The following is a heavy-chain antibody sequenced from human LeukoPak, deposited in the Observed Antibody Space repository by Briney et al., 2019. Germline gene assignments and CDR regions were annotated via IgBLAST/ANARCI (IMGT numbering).Heavy chain of an antibody. CDR1: GFTFSSYE. D-gene: IGHD4/OR15-4a*01. CDR3: ARCSKRYYYYGMDV. Sequence: GGSLRLSCAASGFTFSSYEMNWVRQAPGKGLVWVSYISSSGSTIYYADSVKGRFTISRDNAKNSLYLQMNSLRAEDTAVYYCARCSKRYYYYGMDVWGQGTTVTVSS. V-gene: IGHV3-48*03. J-gene: IGHJ6*02. CDR2: ISSSGSTI.